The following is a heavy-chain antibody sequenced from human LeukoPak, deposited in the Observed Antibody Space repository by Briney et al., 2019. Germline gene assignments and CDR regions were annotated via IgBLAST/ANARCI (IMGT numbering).Heavy chain of an antibody. CDR1: GFTFSSYA. Sequence: PGGSLRLSCAASGFTFSSYAMSWVRQAPGKGLEWVSAISGSGGSTYYGDSVKGRFTISRDNSKTTLYLQMNSLRAEDTAVYYCAKESRDGYNSLDYWGQGTLVTVSS. CDR3: AKESRDGYNSLDY. J-gene: IGHJ4*02. CDR2: ISGSGGST. D-gene: IGHD5-24*01. V-gene: IGHV3-23*01.